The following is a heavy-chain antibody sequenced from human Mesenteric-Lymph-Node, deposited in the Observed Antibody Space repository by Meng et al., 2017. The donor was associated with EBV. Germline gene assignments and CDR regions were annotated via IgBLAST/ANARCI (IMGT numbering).Heavy chain of an antibody. J-gene: IGHJ4*02. CDR1: GGSISSTNW. CDR3: AAGGVRGEFDY. D-gene: IGHD3-10*01. CDR2: ISESGNI. Sequence: QLHLQESGPGLVKPSETLSLTCTVSGGSISSTNWWSWVRQAPGKGLEWIAEISESGNINYNPSLKSRVTTSVDTPKNQFFLKLNSVTAADTAVYYCAAGGVRGEFDYWGQGTLVTVSS. V-gene: IGHV4-4*02.